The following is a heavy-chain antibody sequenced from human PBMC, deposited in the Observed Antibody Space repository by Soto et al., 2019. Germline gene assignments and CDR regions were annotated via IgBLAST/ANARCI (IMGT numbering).Heavy chain of an antibody. CDR2: ISYDGSNK. CDR1: GFTFSSYA. CDR3: ARGGRIWFGELRYRGMDV. D-gene: IGHD3-10*01. J-gene: IGHJ6*02. Sequence: PGGPLRLSCAASGFTFSSYAMHWVRQAPGKGLEWVAVISYDGSNKYYADSVKGRFTISRDNSKNTLYLQMNSLRAEDTAVYYCARGGRIWFGELRYRGMDVRGQGTTVTVSS. V-gene: IGHV3-30-3*01.